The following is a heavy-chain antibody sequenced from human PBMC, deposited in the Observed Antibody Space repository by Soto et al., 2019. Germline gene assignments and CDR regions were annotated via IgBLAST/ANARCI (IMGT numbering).Heavy chain of an antibody. CDR1: GGSISSGGYY. CDR3: ARDRRKNYYDSSGKDYYYGMDV. D-gene: IGHD3-22*01. Sequence: LSLTCTVSGGSISSGGYYWSWIRQHPGKGLEWIGYIYYSGSTYYNPSLKSRVTISVDTSKNQFSLKLSSVTAADTAVYYCARDRRKNYYDSSGKDYYYGMDVWGQGTTVTVS. J-gene: IGHJ6*02. CDR2: IYYSGST. V-gene: IGHV4-31*03.